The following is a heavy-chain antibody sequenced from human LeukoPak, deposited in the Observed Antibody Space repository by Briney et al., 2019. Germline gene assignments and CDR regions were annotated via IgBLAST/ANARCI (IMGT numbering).Heavy chain of an antibody. Sequence: ASVKVSCKASGYTFTSYYMHWVRQAPGQGLEWMGWINPNSGGTNYAQKFQGRVTMTRDTSISTAYMELSRLRSDDTAVYYRARVRGCSSTSCYTPIFQHWGQGTLVTVSS. CDR1: GYTFTSYY. V-gene: IGHV1-2*02. CDR3: ARVRGCSSTSCYTPIFQH. J-gene: IGHJ1*01. D-gene: IGHD2-2*02. CDR2: INPNSGGT.